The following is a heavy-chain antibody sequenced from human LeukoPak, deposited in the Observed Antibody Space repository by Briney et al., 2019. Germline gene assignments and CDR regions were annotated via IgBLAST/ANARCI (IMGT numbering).Heavy chain of an antibody. CDR1: GGSISSYY. CDR3: AKEVYYFDTSGLYSFAFDI. CDR2: IYASGSA. D-gene: IGHD3-22*01. V-gene: IGHV4-4*07. J-gene: IGHJ3*02. Sequence: SETLSLTCTVSGGSISSYYWSWIRQPAGEGLEWIGHIYASGSANYHPSLKSRVTMSVDTSKNQFSLKLSSVTAADTAVYYCAKEVYYFDTSGLYSFAFDIWGQGTMVTVPS.